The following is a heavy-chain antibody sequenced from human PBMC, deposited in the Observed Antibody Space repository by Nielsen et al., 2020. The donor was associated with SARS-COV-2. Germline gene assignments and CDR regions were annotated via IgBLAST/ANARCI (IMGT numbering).Heavy chain of an antibody. V-gene: IGHV3-15*01. CDR3: ATARYCSRTSCSAGTDMFDP. J-gene: IGHJ5*02. CDR1: GFTFSKAW. CDR2: IKSKIDGGTT. D-gene: IGHD2-2*01. Sequence: GGSLRLSCVASGFTFSKAWMSWVRQAPGKGLEWVGRIKSKIDGGTTDYAATVKDRFSISRDDSKNTVYLDMSSLRTEDTAVYYCATARYCSRTSCSAGTDMFDPWGQGTQVIVSS.